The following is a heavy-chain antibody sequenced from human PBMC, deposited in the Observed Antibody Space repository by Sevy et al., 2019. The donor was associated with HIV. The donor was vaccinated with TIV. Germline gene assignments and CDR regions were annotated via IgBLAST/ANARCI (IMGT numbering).Heavy chain of an antibody. J-gene: IGHJ4*02. CDR3: AKGYGSGSPPDY. D-gene: IGHD3-10*01. Sequence: GGSLRLSCAASGFIFNSYAMSWVRQAPGKGLEWFSSISGSGGSTYYADSVKGRFTISGDNFRKMVDLQVNTLRAEDTAVSYCAKGYGSGSPPDYWGQGTLVTVSS. V-gene: IGHV3-23*01. CDR1: GFIFNSYA. CDR2: ISGSGGST.